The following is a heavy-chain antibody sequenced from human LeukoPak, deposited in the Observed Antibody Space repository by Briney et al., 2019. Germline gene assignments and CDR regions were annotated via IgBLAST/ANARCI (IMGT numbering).Heavy chain of an antibody. V-gene: IGHV1-69*06. J-gene: IGHJ4*02. Sequence: ASVKVSCKASGYSFSNYDISWVRQAPGQGLEWMGGIIPIFGTANYAQKFQGRVTITADKSTSTAYMELSSLRSEDTAVYYCASSGAGTDLGGYWGQGTLVTVSS. CDR3: ASSGAGTDLGGY. CDR1: GYSFSNYD. D-gene: IGHD6-19*01. CDR2: IIPIFGTA.